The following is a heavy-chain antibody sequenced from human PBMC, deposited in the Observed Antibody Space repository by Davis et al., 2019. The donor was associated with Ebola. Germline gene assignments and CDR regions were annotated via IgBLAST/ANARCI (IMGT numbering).Heavy chain of an antibody. CDR3: ARGAGTYYYYGMDV. V-gene: IGHV3-30-3*01. CDR2: ISYDGSNE. J-gene: IGHJ6*02. D-gene: IGHD1-1*01. Sequence: GGSLRLSCAASGFTFSSYAMHWVRQAPGKGLEWVAVISYDGSNEYYADSVKGRFTISRDNSKNTLYLQMNSLRAEDTAVYYCARGAGTYYYYGMDVWGQGTTVTVSS. CDR1: GFTFSSYA.